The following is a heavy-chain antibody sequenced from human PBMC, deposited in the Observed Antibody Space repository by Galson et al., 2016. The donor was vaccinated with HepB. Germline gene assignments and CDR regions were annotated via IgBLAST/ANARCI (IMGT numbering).Heavy chain of an antibody. CDR1: GGSISSRDYY. Sequence: TLSLTCTVSGGSISSRDYYWSWIRQPPGKGLEWIGYIYHTGSTYYNPSLKSRVSISVDTSTNQFSLKLSSVTAADTAMYYCAREIGHDYGSNSNSDYWGQGTLVTVSS. J-gene: IGHJ4*02. CDR3: AREIGHDYGSNSNSDY. V-gene: IGHV4-30-4*01. D-gene: IGHD4-23*01. CDR2: IYHTGST.